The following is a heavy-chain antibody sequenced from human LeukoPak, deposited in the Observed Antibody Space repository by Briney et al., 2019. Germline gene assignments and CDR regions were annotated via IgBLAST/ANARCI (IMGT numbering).Heavy chain of an antibody. CDR2: INSDGSST. CDR1: GFTFSSYW. D-gene: IGHD2-15*01. J-gene: IGHJ5*02. Sequence: GGSLRLSCAASGFTFSSYWMHWVRQAPGEGLVWVSRINSDGSSTSYADSVKGRFTISRDNAKNTLYLQMNSLRAEDTAVYYCARVRRYCSGGSCSFWFDPWGQGTLVTVSS. CDR3: ARVRRYCSGGSCSFWFDP. V-gene: IGHV3-74*01.